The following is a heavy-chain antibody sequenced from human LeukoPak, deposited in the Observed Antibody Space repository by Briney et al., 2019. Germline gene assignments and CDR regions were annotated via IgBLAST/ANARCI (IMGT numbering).Heavy chain of an antibody. CDR1: GGAFSSYT. D-gene: IGHD3-10*01. Sequence: RASVKVSCKASGGAFSSYTISWVRQAPGQGLEWMGGIIPIFGTTNYAQRFQSRVTISADESTSTAYMELSSLRSEDTAVYYCASVWFGPTIHGYFQHWGQGTLVTVSS. V-gene: IGHV1-69*13. CDR3: ASVWFGPTIHGYFQH. J-gene: IGHJ1*01. CDR2: IIPIFGTT.